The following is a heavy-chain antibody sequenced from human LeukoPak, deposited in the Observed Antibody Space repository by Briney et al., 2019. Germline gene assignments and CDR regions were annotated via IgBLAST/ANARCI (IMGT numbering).Heavy chain of an antibody. CDR3: ARDERLNYGSIDY. Sequence: GRTLRLSCAASGFTFINYGIHWVRQTPGKGLEWVAVLSYDGSLKYYADFVAGRFTISRDDSKNTVYLQMSGLRAEDTALYYCARDERLNYGSIDYWGQGTLVIVSS. CDR1: GFTFINYG. CDR2: LSYDGSLK. J-gene: IGHJ4*02. V-gene: IGHV3-30*04. D-gene: IGHD3-10*01.